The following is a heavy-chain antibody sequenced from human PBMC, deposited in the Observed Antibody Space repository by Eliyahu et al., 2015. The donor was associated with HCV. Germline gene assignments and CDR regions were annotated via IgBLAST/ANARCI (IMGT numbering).Heavy chain of an antibody. D-gene: IGHD6-19*01. CDR3: WTELAQWQFS. CDR2: INAYNGDT. V-gene: IGHV1-18*01. Sequence: QVQLVQSGSEVKKPGASVKXSCKXXGYTFASYGITWARXAPGQGLEWMGWINAYNGDTRFAQKFQGRVTLTTDTSTSTAFMELRRLRSDDTAVYYCWTELAQWQFSWGQGTQVTVSS. CDR1: GYTFASYG. J-gene: IGHJ5*02.